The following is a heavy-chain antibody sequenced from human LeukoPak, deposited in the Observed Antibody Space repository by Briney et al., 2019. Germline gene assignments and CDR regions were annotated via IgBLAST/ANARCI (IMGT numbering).Heavy chain of an antibody. J-gene: IGHJ4*02. CDR1: GGSISSGDYY. CDR2: IYYSGST. V-gene: IGHV4-30-4*01. CDR3: ARDWSPEDGSSWYFDY. D-gene: IGHD6-13*01. Sequence: TSQTLSLTCTVSGGSISSGDYYWSWIRQPPGKGLEWIGYIYYSGSTYYNPSLKSRVTISVDTSKNQFSLKLSSVTAADTAVYYCARDWSPEDGSSWYFDYWGQGTLVTVSS.